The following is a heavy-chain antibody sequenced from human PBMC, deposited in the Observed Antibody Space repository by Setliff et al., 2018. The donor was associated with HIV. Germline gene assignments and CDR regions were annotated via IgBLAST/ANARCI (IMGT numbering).Heavy chain of an antibody. Sequence: PSETLSLTCTVSGGSISSGGYYWSWIRQHPGKGLEWIGYIYYSGSTYYNPSLKSLVTISVDTSKNQFSLKLSSVTAADTAVYYCARLRYYDSSCYLDYWGQGTLVTVSS. D-gene: IGHD3-22*01. CDR3: ARLRYYDSSCYLDY. J-gene: IGHJ4*02. V-gene: IGHV4-31*01. CDR1: GGSISSGGYY. CDR2: IYYSGST.